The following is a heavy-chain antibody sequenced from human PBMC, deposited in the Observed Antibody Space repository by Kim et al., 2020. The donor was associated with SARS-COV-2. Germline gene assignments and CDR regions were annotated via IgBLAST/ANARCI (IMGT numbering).Heavy chain of an antibody. D-gene: IGHD3-16*02. J-gene: IGHJ6*02. Sequence: GGSLRLSCAASGFTFSSYAMSWVRQAPGKGLEWVSAISGSGGSTYHADSVKGRFTISRDNSKNTLYLQMNSLRAEDTAVYYCAKDLLSPYYYYGMDVWGQGTTVTVSS. V-gene: IGHV3-23*01. CDR3: AKDLLSPYYYYGMDV. CDR1: GFTFSSYA. CDR2: ISGSGGST.